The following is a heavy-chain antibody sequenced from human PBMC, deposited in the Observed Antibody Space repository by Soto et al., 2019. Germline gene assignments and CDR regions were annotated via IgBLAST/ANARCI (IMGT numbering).Heavy chain of an antibody. V-gene: IGHV4-59*08. D-gene: IGHD2-15*01. Sequence: PSETLSLTCTVSGGSITGSYWSWIRQPPGKGLEWIGYIYYSGSTNFNPSLKSRVTMSVDTARNQFSLNVRSVTAADTAVYYCAIVGVEVSGPIGDFDYRGQGTLVT. CDR3: AIVGVEVSGPIGDFDY. CDR2: IYYSGST. J-gene: IGHJ4*02. CDR1: GGSITGSY.